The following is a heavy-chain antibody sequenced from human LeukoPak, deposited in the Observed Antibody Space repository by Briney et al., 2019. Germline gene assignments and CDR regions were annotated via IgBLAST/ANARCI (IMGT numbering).Heavy chain of an antibody. CDR3: ARGLGGWLRLFDY. V-gene: IGHV4-34*01. CDR2: INHSGST. Sequence: KTSETLSLTCAVYGGSFSGYYWSWIRQPPGKGLEWIGEINHSGSTNYNPSLKSRVTISVDTSKNQFSLKLSSVTAADTAVYYCARGLGGWLRLFDYWGQGTLVTVSS. CDR1: GGSFSGYY. J-gene: IGHJ4*02. D-gene: IGHD6-19*01.